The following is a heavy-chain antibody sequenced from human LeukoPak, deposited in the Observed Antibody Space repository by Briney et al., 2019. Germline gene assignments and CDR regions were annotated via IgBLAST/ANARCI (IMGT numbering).Heavy chain of an antibody. CDR1: GDSITNSY. J-gene: IGHJ5*01. CDR3: AKRIIEAREIGDSNWLDP. CDR2: ISYGGST. D-gene: IGHD4-17*01. V-gene: IGHV4-59*08. Sequence: PSETLSLTCTDSGDSITNSYWNWIRQPPGRGLEWIGRISYGGSTNYNPSLKSRVIISRDTSKNQFSLELTSVTAADTAIYYCAKRIIEAREIGDSNWLDPWGQGTLVTVSS.